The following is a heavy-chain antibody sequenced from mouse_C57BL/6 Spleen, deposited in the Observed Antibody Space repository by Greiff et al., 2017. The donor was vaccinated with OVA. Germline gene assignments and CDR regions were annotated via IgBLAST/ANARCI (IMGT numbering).Heavy chain of an antibody. CDR2: IHPSDSDT. V-gene: IGHV1-74*01. CDR1: GYTFTSYW. J-gene: IGHJ3*01. D-gene: IGHD4-1*01. CDR3: AIDWDNWAY. Sequence: VQLQQPGAELVQPGASVKVSCKASGYTFTSYWMHWVKQRPGQGLEWIGRIHPSDSDTNSNQKFKGKATLTVDKSSSTAYMQLSSLTSEDSAVYYCAIDWDNWAYWGQGTLVTVSA.